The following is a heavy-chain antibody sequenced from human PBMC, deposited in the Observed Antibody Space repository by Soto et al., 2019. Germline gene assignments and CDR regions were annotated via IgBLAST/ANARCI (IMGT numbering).Heavy chain of an antibody. CDR3: ARTLYGDNVDY. CDR1: GFTFSSYG. Sequence: GGSLRLSCAASGFTFSSYGMHWVRQAPGKGLEWVAVIWYDGSNKYYADSVKGRFTISRDNSKNTLYLQMNSLRSEDTAVYYCARTLYGDNVDYWGQGTLVTVSS. V-gene: IGHV3-33*01. D-gene: IGHD4-17*01. CDR2: IWYDGSNK. J-gene: IGHJ4*02.